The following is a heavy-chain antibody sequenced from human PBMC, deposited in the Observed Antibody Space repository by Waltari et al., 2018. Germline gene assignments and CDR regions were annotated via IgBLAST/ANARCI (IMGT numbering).Heavy chain of an antibody. CDR2: ISGSGGST. Sequence: EVQLVESGGGLVQPGGSLRLSCAASGFTFSSYAMSWVRQAPGTGLEWVSDISGSGGSTYYADSVKGRFTISRDNSKNALYLQMNSLRAEDTAVYYCAKGGDIVATICPDYWGQGTRVTVSS. J-gene: IGHJ4*02. CDR3: AKGGDIVATICPDY. CDR1: GFTFSSYA. V-gene: IGHV3-23*04. D-gene: IGHD5-12*01.